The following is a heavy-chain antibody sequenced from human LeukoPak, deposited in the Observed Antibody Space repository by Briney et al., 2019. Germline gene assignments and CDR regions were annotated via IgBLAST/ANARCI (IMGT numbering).Heavy chain of an antibody. Sequence: GGSLRLSCAASGFSVSSNYMSWVRQAPGKGLEWVSVIYSGGSTYYADSVKGRFTISRDDSKNTLYLQMNSLRTEDTAVYYCARDLPSGHYGMDVWGQGTTVTVSS. V-gene: IGHV3-53*01. D-gene: IGHD7-27*01. J-gene: IGHJ6*02. CDR2: IYSGGST. CDR1: GFSVSSNY. CDR3: ARDLPSGHYGMDV.